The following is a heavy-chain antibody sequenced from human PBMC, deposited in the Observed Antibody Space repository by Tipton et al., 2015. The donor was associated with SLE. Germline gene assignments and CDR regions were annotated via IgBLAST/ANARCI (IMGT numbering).Heavy chain of an antibody. J-gene: IGHJ3*02. CDR2: IYYSGST. D-gene: IGHD6-13*01. CDR1: GGSISSGSYY. CDR3: ARDRSSSWGGNAFDI. V-gene: IGHV4-61*10. Sequence: TLSLTCTVSGGSISSGSYYWSWIRQPAGKGLEWIGYIYYSGSTNYNPSLKSRVTISVDTSKNQFSLKLSSVTAADTAVYYCARDRSSSWGGNAFDIWGQGTMVTVSS.